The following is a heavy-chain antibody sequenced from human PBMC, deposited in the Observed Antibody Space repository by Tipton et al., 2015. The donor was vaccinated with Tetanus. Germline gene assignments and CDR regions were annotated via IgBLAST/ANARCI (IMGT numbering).Heavy chain of an antibody. CDR2: ISSSGTYI. D-gene: IGHD3-22*01. CDR3: ARDTRLWQVTYDSSGYHIDY. J-gene: IGHJ4*02. V-gene: IGHV3-21*01. Sequence: QLVQSGGGVVQPGRSLRLSCVASGFTFSTYNMNWVRQAPGKGLEWVSSISSSGTYIYYADSVKGRFTISRDNAKNLLSLQMNSLGTEDTAVYYCARDTRLWQVTYDSSGYHIDYWGQGTLVTVSS. CDR1: GFTFSTYN.